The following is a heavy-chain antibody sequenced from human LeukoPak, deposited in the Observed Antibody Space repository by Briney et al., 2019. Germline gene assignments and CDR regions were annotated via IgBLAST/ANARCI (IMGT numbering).Heavy chain of an antibody. CDR1: GFPFSNYW. CDR3: ARGYYSSGRFDS. D-gene: IGHD6-25*01. CDR2: ANSDGSTT. V-gene: IGHV3-74*01. Sequence: SGGSLRLSCAASGFPFSNYWMHWVRQAPGKGLVWVSRANSDGSTTNYADSVKGRFTISRDNAENTLYMRMNSLRPEDTAVYYCARGYYSSGRFDSWGQGTLVTVSS. J-gene: IGHJ4*02.